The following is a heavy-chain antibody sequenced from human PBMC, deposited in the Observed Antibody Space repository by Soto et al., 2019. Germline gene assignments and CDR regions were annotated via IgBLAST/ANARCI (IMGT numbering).Heavy chain of an antibody. J-gene: IGHJ5*02. V-gene: IGHV1-69*13. CDR2: IIPIFGTA. CDR3: ARVIVYSDGLNWFDP. D-gene: IGHD5-18*01. Sequence: SVTVSYKACRGTHNNFVLSGLRPATGQGLEWMGGIIPIFGTANYAQKFQGRVTITAGESTRTAYMELMSLRSEDTAVFYCARVIVYSDGLNWFDPWGQGTLVTVSS. CDR1: RGTHNNFV.